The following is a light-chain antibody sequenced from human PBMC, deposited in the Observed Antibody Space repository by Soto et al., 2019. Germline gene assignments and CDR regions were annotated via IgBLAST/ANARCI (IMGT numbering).Light chain of an antibody. Sequence: DIQLTQSPSSLSASVGDRVTITCQASQDISNHLNWYQQKPGKAPNLLIYDASNLETGVLSRFSGGGSGKFFSFTIDSLQPEDIATYYCHKHGGVPLFGPGTKVEIK. CDR1: QDISNH. V-gene: IGKV1-33*01. CDR3: HKHGGVPL. J-gene: IGKJ3*01. CDR2: DAS.